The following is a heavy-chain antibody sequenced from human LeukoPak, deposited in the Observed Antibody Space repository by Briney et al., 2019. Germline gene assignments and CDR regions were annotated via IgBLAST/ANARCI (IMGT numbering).Heavy chain of an antibody. D-gene: IGHD6-13*01. CDR3: ARFYSSSWPNYYYYYGMDV. J-gene: IGHJ6*02. CDR1: GGSISSSSYY. CDR2: IYYSGST. V-gene: IGHV4-39*01. Sequence: PSETLSLTCTVSGGSISSSSYYWGWIRQPPGKGLEWIGSIYYSGSTYYNPSLKSRVTISVDTSKNQFSLKLSSVTAADTAVYYCARFYSSSWPNYYYYYGMDVWGQGTTVTVSS.